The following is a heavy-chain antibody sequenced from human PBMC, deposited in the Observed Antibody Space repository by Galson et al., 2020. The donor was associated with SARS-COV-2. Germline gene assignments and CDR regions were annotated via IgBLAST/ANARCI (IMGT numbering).Heavy chain of an antibody. J-gene: IGHJ2*01. V-gene: IGHV1-8*01. Sequence: ASVKVSCKASGYTFTSYDINWVRQATGQGLEWMGWMNPNSGNTGYAQKFQGRVTMTRNTSISTAYMELSSLRSEDTAVYYCAMGFGVPWYFDLWGRGTLVTVSS. CDR3: AMGFGVPWYFDL. CDR2: MNPNSGNT. D-gene: IGHD3-16*01. CDR1: GYTFTSYD.